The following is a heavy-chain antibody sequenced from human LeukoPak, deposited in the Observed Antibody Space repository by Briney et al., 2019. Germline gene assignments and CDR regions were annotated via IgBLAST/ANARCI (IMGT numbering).Heavy chain of an antibody. D-gene: IGHD6-6*01. CDR3: ARDRSNSSPDCFDI. Sequence: SVKVSCKASGGTFSSYAISWVRQAPGQGLEWMGGIIPIFGTANNAQKFQGRVTITTDESTSTVYVELSSLRSEDTAVYYCARDRSNSSPDCFDIWGQGTLVIVSS. V-gene: IGHV1-69*05. CDR1: GGTFSSYA. CDR2: IIPIFGTA. J-gene: IGHJ3*02.